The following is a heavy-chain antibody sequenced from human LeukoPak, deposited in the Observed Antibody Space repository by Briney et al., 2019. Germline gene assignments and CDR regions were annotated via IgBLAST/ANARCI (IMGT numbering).Heavy chain of an antibody. Sequence: GGSLRLSCAASGFTFSSYDMHWVRQATGKGLEWVSAIGTAGDTYYPGSVKGRFTISRENARNSLYLQMNSLRAGDTAVYYCARSGGDDDAFDIWGQGTMVTVSS. D-gene: IGHD3-10*01. CDR2: IGTAGDT. CDR3: ARSGGDDDAFDI. V-gene: IGHV3-13*01. CDR1: GFTFSSYD. J-gene: IGHJ3*02.